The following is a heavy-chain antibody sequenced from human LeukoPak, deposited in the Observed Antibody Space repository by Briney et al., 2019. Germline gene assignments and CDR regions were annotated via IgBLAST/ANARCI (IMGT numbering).Heavy chain of an antibody. CDR2: IIPIFGTA. J-gene: IGHJ6*04. CDR3: ARDGELRYFDWLKNYYGMDV. D-gene: IGHD3-9*01. V-gene: IGHV1-69*13. CDR1: GGTFSSYA. Sequence: ASVKVSCKASGGTFSSYAISWVRQAPGQGLEWMGGIIPIFGTANYAQKFQGRVTITADESTSTAYMELSSLRSEDTAMYYCARDGELRYFDWLKNYYGMDVWGKGTTVTVSS.